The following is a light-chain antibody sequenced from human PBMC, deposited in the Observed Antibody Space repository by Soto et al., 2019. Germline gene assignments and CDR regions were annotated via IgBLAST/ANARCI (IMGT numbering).Light chain of an antibody. Sequence: EIVMTQSPATLSVSPGERATLSCRAGQSVSSSLAWYQHKPGQALRLLIYDASTRATGIPARFSGSGSGTEFTLTISSLQSEDFAVYYCQHYITWPLTFGQGTKV. J-gene: IGKJ1*01. CDR2: DAS. CDR3: QHYITWPLT. V-gene: IGKV3-15*01. CDR1: QSVSSS.